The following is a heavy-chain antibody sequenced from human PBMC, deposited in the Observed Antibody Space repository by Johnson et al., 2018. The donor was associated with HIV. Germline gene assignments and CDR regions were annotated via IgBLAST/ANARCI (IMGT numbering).Heavy chain of an antibody. J-gene: IGHJ3*02. CDR1: GFTFSSYW. CDR3: ALILTERDAFDI. CDR2: IKQDGSEK. V-gene: IGHV3-7*02. D-gene: IGHD3-9*01. Sequence: VQLVESGGGLVQPGGSLRLSCAASGFTFSSYWMSWVRQAPGKGLEWVANIKQDGSEKYYVDSVKGRFTISRDNAKNSLFLQMNSLRAEDTAVYYCALILTERDAFDIWGQGTMVTVSS.